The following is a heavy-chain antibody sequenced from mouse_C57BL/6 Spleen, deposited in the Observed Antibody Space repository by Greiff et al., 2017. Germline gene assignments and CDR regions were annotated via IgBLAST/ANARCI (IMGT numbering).Heavy chain of an antibody. V-gene: IGHV1-26*01. CDR2: INPNNGGT. CDR1: GYTFTDYY. J-gene: IGHJ4*01. Sequence: EVQLQQSGPELVKPGASVKISCKASGYTFTDYYMNWVKQSHGKSLEWIGDINPNNGGTSYNQKFKGKATLTVDKSSSTAYMELRSLTSEDSAVYYCARWGSFYAMDYWGQGTSVTVSS. CDR3: ARWGSFYAMDY.